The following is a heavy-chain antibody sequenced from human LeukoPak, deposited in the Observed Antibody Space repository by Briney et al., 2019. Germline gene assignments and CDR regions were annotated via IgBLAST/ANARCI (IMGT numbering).Heavy chain of an antibody. CDR2: INPSGGST. Sequence: GASVRVSCKASAYTFTNYYMHWVRQAPGQGLEWMGRINPSGGSTSYAQRFQGRVTMTRDTSTSTVYMEVTSLRSEDTAVYYCARSWSSGYYFEFWGQGTLVTASS. CDR3: ARSWSSGYYFEF. CDR1: AYTFTNYY. D-gene: IGHD3-22*01. V-gene: IGHV1-46*01. J-gene: IGHJ4*02.